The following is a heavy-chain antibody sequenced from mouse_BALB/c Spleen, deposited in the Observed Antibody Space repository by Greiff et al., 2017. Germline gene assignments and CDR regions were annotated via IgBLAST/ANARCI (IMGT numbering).Heavy chain of an antibody. D-gene: IGHD2-1*01. CDR3: ARHIYYDYAMDY. CDR1: GFTFSSYG. V-gene: IGHV5-6*01. CDR2: ISSGGSYT. J-gene: IGHJ4*01. Sequence: EVQVVESGGDLVKPGGSLKLSCAASGFTFSSYGMSWVRQTPDKRLEWVATISSGGSYTYYPDSVKGRFTISRDNAKNTLYLQMSSLKSEDTAMYYCARHIYYDYAMDYWGQGTSVTVSS.